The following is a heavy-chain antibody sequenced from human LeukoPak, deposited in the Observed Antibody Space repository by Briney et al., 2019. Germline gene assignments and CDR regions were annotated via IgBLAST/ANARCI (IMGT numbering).Heavy chain of an antibody. Sequence: SSISSSSSYIYYADSVRGRFTISRDNAKNSLYLQMNSLRAEDTAVYYCARGLPYNDAFDIWGQGTMVTVSS. CDR3: ARGLPYNDAFDI. V-gene: IGHV3-21*01. D-gene: IGHD4-11*01. J-gene: IGHJ3*02. CDR2: ISSSSSYI.